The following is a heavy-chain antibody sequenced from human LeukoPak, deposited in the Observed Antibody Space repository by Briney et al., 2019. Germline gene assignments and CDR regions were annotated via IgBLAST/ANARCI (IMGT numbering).Heavy chain of an antibody. CDR2: IYTSGST. Sequence: PSETLSLTCTVSGGSISSGSYYWSWIRQPAGKGLEWIGRIYTSGSTNYNPSLKSRVTISVDTSKNQFSLKLSSVTAADTAVYYCARDRYYGSGISNWFDPWGQGTLVTVSS. CDR1: GGSISSGSYY. D-gene: IGHD3-10*01. V-gene: IGHV4-61*02. J-gene: IGHJ5*02. CDR3: ARDRYYGSGISNWFDP.